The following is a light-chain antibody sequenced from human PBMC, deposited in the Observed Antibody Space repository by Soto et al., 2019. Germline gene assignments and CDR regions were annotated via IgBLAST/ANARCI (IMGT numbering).Light chain of an antibody. CDR3: QQYGGMWT. CDR2: GAS. Sequence: VMTQSPATLSLSPGERVTLSCRASQSVGGDVAWYQQKRGQPPRLLISGASRRATGIPDRFSGSGSGTDFTLTINGLEAEDFAVYFCQQYGGMWTFGQGTKVDI. J-gene: IGKJ1*01. V-gene: IGKV3-20*01. CDR1: QSVGGD.